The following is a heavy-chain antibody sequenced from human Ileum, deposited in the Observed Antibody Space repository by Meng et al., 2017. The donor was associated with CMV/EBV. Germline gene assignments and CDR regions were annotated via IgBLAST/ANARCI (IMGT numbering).Heavy chain of an antibody. Sequence: LSLPCTCSVSCVRSSFCSWIRTHAGKGQELIWRLYSSWSTFSNPSPYSRVTMSVDTSKNKFYLSLASVTAADTAIYFCAREESVGIAVTGTFDYWGQGILVTVSS. J-gene: IGHJ4*02. CDR2: LYSSWST. CDR1: VSCVRSSF. V-gene: IGHV4-4*07. CDR3: AREESVGIAVTGTFDY. D-gene: IGHD6-19*01.